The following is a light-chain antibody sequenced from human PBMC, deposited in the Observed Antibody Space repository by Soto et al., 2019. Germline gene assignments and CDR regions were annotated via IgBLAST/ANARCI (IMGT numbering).Light chain of an antibody. V-gene: IGKV3-20*01. CDR1: QSVTDNY. CDR3: HQYGPSPLPGRSPLP. J-gene: IGKJ4*01. Sequence: ENVLTQSPGTLSLSPGERATLSCRASQSVTDNYLAWYQQKPGQAPRLLVYGASTRATGIPDRFSGSGSGTDFTLTISRLEPEDFAGYFCHQYGPSPLPGRSPLPFGGGTKVEIK. CDR2: GAS.